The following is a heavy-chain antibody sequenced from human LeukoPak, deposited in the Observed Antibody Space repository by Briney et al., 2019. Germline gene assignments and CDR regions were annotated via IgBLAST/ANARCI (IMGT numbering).Heavy chain of an antibody. CDR3: AKDLTFGGVIVIPEFDY. J-gene: IGHJ4*02. D-gene: IGHD3-16*02. CDR1: GFTVSNNY. Sequence: GGSLRLSCAASGFTVSNNYMSWVRQAPGKGLEWVSAISGSGGTKYYADAVKGRFTISRDNSKNTLYLQMNSLRAEDTAVYYCAKDLTFGGVIVIPEFDYWGQGTLVTVSS. CDR2: ISGSGGTK. V-gene: IGHV3-23*01.